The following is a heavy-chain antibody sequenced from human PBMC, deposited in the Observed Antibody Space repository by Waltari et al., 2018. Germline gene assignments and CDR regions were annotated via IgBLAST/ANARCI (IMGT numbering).Heavy chain of an antibody. D-gene: IGHD3-16*01. CDR3: AAGGGIDF. Sequence: QLEESGGGLVQPGGSLRLSCAASGFTFSPYWMHWVRQSPGKGLVWVSRIQTDGSNIDSADAVKGRFTISRDNAKNTVYLQMNRLRAEDTAVYYCAAGGGIDFLGQGTLVTVSS. CDR1: GFTFSPYW. J-gene: IGHJ4*02. V-gene: IGHV3-74*01. CDR2: IQTDGSNI.